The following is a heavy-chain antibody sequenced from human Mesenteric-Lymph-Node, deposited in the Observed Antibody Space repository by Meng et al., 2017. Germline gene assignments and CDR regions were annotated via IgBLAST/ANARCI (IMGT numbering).Heavy chain of an antibody. CDR3: ARQDYNTRSCPDF. Sequence: SLKISCAASGFTFDDYAMHWVRQAPGKGLEWVSGISWNSGSIGYADSVKGRFTISRDNAKNSLYLQMNSLRADDTAVYYCARQDYNTRSCPDFWGQGALVTVSS. D-gene: IGHD4-11*01. J-gene: IGHJ4*02. CDR2: ISWNSGSI. CDR1: GFTFDDYA. V-gene: IGHV3-9*01.